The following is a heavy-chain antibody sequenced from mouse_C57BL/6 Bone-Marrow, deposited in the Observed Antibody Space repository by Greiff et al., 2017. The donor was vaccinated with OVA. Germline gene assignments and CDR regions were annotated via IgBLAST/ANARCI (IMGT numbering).Heavy chain of an antibody. V-gene: IGHV5-6*01. CDR1: GFTFSSYG. CDR3: ARHYYGSSYVYYYAMDY. Sequence: VQLQQSGGDLVKPGGSLKLSCAASGFTFSSYGMSWVRQTPDKRLEWVATISSGGSYTYYPDSVKGRFTISRDNAKNTLYLQMSSLKSEDTAMYYCARHYYGSSYVYYYAMDYWGQGTSVTVSS. J-gene: IGHJ4*01. CDR2: ISSGGSYT. D-gene: IGHD1-1*01.